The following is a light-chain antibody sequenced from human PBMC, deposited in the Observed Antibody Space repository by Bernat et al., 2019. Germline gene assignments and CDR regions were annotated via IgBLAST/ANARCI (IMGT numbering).Light chain of an antibody. V-gene: IGLV3-1*01. J-gene: IGLJ2*01. Sequence: SYELTQPPSVSVSPGQTASITCSGDKVGDKYACWYQQKPGQSPVLVIYQDSKRPSGIPERFSGSNSGNTATLTISGTQAMDEADYYCQAWASSTVVFGGGTSLTVL. CDR1: KVGDKY. CDR2: QDS. CDR3: QAWASSTVV.